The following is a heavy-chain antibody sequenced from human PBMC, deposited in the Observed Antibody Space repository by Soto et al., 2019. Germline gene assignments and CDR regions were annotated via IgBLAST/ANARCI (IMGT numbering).Heavy chain of an antibody. V-gene: IGHV4-4*02. CDR2: IYQTGKT. CDR3: ARLTSQGPRFDS. J-gene: IGHJ4*02. D-gene: IGHD7-27*01. Sequence: NPSETLSLTCAVSGASISTSDWWAWVRQPPGKGLQWIGEIYQTGKTNYNPSLKSQVTISVDRSKNEFSLKLSYLTAADTAVYYCARLTSQGPRFDSWGQGSLVTVSS. CDR1: GASISTSDW.